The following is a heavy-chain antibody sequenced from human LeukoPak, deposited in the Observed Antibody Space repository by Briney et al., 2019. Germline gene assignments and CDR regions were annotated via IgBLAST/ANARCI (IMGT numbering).Heavy chain of an antibody. CDR2: ISISGSTI. CDR3: AKEKVGRGGTQRGYYFVY. V-gene: IGHV3-48*03. J-gene: IGHJ4*02. CDR1: GFTFSSYE. Sequence: GGALRHSRAASGFTFSSYEINGVRPAPGRGGQGVSYISISGSTIYYADSVKGRFTITRDNAKNSLYLQMNSLRAEDTAVYDCAKEKVGRGGTQRGYYFVYWGQGSLVTVSS. D-gene: IGHD2-15*01.